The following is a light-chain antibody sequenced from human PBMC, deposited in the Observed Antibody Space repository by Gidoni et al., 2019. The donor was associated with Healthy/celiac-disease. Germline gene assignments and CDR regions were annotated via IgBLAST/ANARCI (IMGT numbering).Light chain of an antibody. CDR1: SSNIGAGYD. V-gene: IGLV1-40*01. Sequence: QSVLTQPPSLSGAPGQGVTISCTGSSSNIGAGYDVHWYQQLPGTAPKLLIYGNSNRPSGVPDRFSGSKSGTSASLAITGLQAEDEADYYCQSYDSSLSGVVFGGGTKLTVL. CDR3: QSYDSSLSGVV. J-gene: IGLJ2*01. CDR2: GNS.